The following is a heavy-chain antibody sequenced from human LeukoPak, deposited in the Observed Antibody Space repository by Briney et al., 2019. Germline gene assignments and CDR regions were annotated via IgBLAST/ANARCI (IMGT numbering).Heavy chain of an antibody. CDR1: GGTFSSYA. V-gene: IGHV1-69*05. Sequence: SSVKVSCKASGGTFSSYAISWVRQAPGQGLEWMGRIITIFGTANYAQKFQGRVTITTDESTSTAYMELSSLRSEDTAVYYCARRYCSSTSCYNVAFDIWGQGTMVTVSS. J-gene: IGHJ3*02. CDR2: IITIFGTA. D-gene: IGHD2-2*02. CDR3: ARRYCSSTSCYNVAFDI.